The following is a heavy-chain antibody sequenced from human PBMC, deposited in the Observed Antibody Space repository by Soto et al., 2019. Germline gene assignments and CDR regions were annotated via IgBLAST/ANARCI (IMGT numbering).Heavy chain of an antibody. J-gene: IGHJ4*02. CDR3: ASRVEGLYSGNDRYYFDY. CDR1: GGSISTSAYY. Sequence: SETLSLTCTVSGGSISTSAYYWGWVRQPPGKGLEWIGTIYYSGTSYHNPSLKSRVTISVDTSKNQFSLTLTSVTAADTAVYYCASRVEGLYSGNDRYYFDYWGQGTLVTVSS. V-gene: IGHV4-39*01. CDR2: IYYSGTS. D-gene: IGHD5-12*01.